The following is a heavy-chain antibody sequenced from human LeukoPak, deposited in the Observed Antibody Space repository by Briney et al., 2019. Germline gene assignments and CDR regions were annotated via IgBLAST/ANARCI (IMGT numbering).Heavy chain of an antibody. D-gene: IGHD2-15*01. V-gene: IGHV3-53*01. CDR1: GFTVSSNS. CDR3: ARDKEGGSNDH. Sequence: GGSLRLSCTVSGFTVSSNSMSWVRQAPGKGLEWVSFIYSDNTHYSDSVKGRFTISRDNSKNTLYLQMNSLRAEDTAIYYCARDKEGGSNDHWGQGTLVTVSS. CDR2: IYSDNT. J-gene: IGHJ4*02.